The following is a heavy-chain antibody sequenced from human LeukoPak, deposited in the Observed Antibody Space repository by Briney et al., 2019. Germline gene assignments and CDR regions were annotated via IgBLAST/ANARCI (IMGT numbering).Heavy chain of an antibody. J-gene: IGHJ6*03. CDR2: IYYSGST. V-gene: IGHV4-30-4*08. Sequence: SQTLSLTCTVSGGSISSGDYYWRWIRQPPGKGLEWIGYIYYSGSTYYNPSLKSRVTISVDTSKNQFSLKLSSVTAADTAVYYCARTSDCSSTSCYATGYYYYMDVWGKGTTVTVSS. CDR3: ARTSDCSSTSCYATGYYYYMDV. D-gene: IGHD2-2*01. CDR1: GGSISSGDYY.